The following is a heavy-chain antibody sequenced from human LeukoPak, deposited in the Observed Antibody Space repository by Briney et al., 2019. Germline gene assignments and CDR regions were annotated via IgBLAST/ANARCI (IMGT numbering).Heavy chain of an antibody. V-gene: IGHV3-48*04. J-gene: IGHJ4*02. D-gene: IGHD3-22*01. Sequence: PGGSLRLSCAASGFTFSIYNMNWVRQAPGKGLEWVSYVSSSSSTIYYADSVKGRFTISRDNAKNSLYLQMNSLRAEDTAVYCCARRSSGYYSDYWGQGTLVTVSS. CDR1: GFTFSIYN. CDR2: VSSSSSTI. CDR3: ARRSSGYYSDY.